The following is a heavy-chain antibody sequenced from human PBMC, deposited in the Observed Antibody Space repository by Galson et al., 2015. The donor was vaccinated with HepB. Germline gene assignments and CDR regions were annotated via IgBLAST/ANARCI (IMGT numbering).Heavy chain of an antibody. V-gene: IGHV5-51*03. CDR3: ARGIGIAAAGYDAFDI. D-gene: IGHD6-13*01. CDR2: IYPGDSAT. J-gene: IGHJ3*02. Sequence: QSGAEVKKPGESLKISCKGSGYSFTSYWIGWVRQMPGKGLEWMGIIYPGDSATRYSPSFQGQVTISADKSISTAYLQWSSLKASDTAMYYCARGIGIAAAGYDAFDIWGQGTMVTVSS. CDR1: GYSFTSYW.